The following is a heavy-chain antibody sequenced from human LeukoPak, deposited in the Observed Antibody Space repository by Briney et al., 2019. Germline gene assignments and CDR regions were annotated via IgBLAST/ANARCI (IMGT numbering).Heavy chain of an antibody. CDR3: ARAIGMRYSFDY. D-gene: IGHD5-18*01. V-gene: IGHV4-34*01. CDR2: INHSGST. CDR1: GGSFSGYY. Sequence: SETLSLTCAVYGGSFSGYYWIWLRQPPGKGLEWIGEINHSGSTNYNPSLKSRVTISVDTSKNQFSLKLSSVTAADTAVYYCARAIGMRYSFDYWGQGTLVTVSS. J-gene: IGHJ4*02.